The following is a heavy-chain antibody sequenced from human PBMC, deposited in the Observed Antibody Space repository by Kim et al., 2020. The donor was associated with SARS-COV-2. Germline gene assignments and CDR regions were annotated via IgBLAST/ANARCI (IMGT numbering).Heavy chain of an antibody. V-gene: IGHV1-69*13. CDR3: ARVTYYDSSADY. J-gene: IGHJ4*02. D-gene: IGHD3-22*01. Sequence: SVKVSCKASGGTFSSYAISWVRQAPGQGLEWMGGIIPIFGTANYAQKFQGRVTITAGESTSTAYMELSSLRSEDTAVYYCARVTYYDSSADYWGQGTLVTVSS. CDR2: IIPIFGTA. CDR1: GGTFSSYA.